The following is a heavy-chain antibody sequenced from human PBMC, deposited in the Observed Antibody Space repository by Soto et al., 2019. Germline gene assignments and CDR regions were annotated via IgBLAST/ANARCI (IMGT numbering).Heavy chain of an antibody. CDR3: ARDYGDYENWFDP. Sequence: ASVKVSCKASGYTFTGYCMHWVRQAPGQGLEWMGWINPNSGGAHYAQKFQGRVTMTRDTSISTAYMELSRLRSDDTAVYYCARDYGDYENWFDPWGRGTMVTVYS. V-gene: IGHV1-2*02. CDR2: INPNSGGA. CDR1: GYTFTGYC. J-gene: IGHJ5*02. D-gene: IGHD4-17*01.